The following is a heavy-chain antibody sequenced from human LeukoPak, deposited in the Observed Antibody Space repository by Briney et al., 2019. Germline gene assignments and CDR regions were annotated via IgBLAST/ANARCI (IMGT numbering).Heavy chain of an antibody. CDR2: INHSGST. CDR1: GGSFSGYY. V-gene: IGHV4-34*01. J-gene: IGHJ4*02. D-gene: IGHD3-10*01. Sequence: PSETLSLTCAVYGGSFSGYYWSWIRQPPGKGLEWIGEINHSGSTNYNPSLKSRVTTSVDTSKNQFSLKLSSVTAADTAVYYCARGSWRYGSGKGYYFDYWGQGTLVTVSS. CDR3: ARGSWRYGSGKGYYFDY.